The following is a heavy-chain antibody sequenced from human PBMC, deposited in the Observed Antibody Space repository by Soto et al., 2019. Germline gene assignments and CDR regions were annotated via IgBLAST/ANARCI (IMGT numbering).Heavy chain of an antibody. J-gene: IGHJ5*02. D-gene: IGHD3-9*01. V-gene: IGHV1-8*01. CDR3: AKGLGWGINFDWFLGWFDP. CDR1: GYTFTSYD. CDR2: MNPNSGNT. Sequence: ASVKVSCKASGYTFTSYDINWVRQATGQGLEWMGWMNPNSGNTGYAQKFQGRVTMTRNTSISTAYMELSSLRSEDTAVYYCAKGLGWGINFDWFLGWFDPWGQGTLVTVSS.